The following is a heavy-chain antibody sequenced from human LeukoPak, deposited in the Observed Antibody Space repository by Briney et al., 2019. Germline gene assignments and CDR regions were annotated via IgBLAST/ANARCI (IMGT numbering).Heavy chain of an antibody. CDR3: ARDPVEY. CDR1: GLTFTNHG. D-gene: IGHD1-1*01. Sequence: GGSLRLSCATSGLTFTNHGFHWVRQAAGKGLEWVAFVRSDGSDTYHANSVKGRFSISRDNSKNTVYLQMNSLRAEDTAVYYCARDPVEYWGQGTLVTVSS. CDR2: VRSDGSDT. J-gene: IGHJ4*02. V-gene: IGHV3-30*02.